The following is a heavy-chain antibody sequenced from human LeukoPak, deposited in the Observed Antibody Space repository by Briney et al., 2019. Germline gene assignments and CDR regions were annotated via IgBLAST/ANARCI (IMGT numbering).Heavy chain of an antibody. CDR1: GGSISSSSYY. CDR3: ARHLRAARYCGSSSCYDFDY. V-gene: IGHV4-39*01. CDR2: IYYSGST. D-gene: IGHD2-2*01. Sequence: SETLSLTCTVSGGSISSSSYYWGWIRQPPGKGLEWLGSIYYSGSTYYNPSLKSRVTISVDTSKNQFSLKLSSVTATDTAVYYCARHLRAARYCGSSSCYDFDYWGQGTLVTVSS. J-gene: IGHJ4*02.